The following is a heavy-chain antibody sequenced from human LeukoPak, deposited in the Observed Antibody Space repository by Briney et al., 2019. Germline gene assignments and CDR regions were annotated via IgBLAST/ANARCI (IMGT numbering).Heavy chain of an antibody. Sequence: ASVKVSCKASGYTFTSYGISWVRQAPGQGLEWMGWISAYNGNTNYAQKLQGRVTMTTDTSTSTAYMELRSLRSDDTAVYYCARGEYYYGSGSYHDFDYWGQGTLVTVSS. CDR2: ISAYNGNT. CDR1: GYTFTSYG. V-gene: IGHV1-18*01. D-gene: IGHD3-10*01. CDR3: ARGEYYYGSGSYHDFDY. J-gene: IGHJ4*02.